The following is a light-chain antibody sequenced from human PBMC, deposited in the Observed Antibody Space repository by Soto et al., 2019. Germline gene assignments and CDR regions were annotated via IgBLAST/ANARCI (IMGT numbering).Light chain of an antibody. Sequence: QSVRTQPASVSGSPGQSITISCTGTSSDVGNYIFVSWYRQHPGKAPKLMIYDINNRPSGVSNRFSGSKSGNTASLTISGLQAEDEADYYCVSYTTSASYVFGTGTKVTV. CDR2: DIN. CDR3: VSYTTSASYV. V-gene: IGLV2-14*01. CDR1: SSDVGNYIF. J-gene: IGLJ1*01.